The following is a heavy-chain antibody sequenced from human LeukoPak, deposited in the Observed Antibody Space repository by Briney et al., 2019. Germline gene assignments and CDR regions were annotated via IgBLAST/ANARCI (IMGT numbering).Heavy chain of an antibody. CDR3: ARDSRDYYYGMDV. Sequence: SETLSLTCAVSGGSISSGGYSWSWIRQPPGKGLEWIGYIYYSGSTNYNPSLKSRVTISVDTSKNQFSLKLSSVTAADTAVYYCARDSRDYYYGMDVWGQGTTVTVSS. CDR2: IYYSGST. V-gene: IGHV4-61*08. J-gene: IGHJ6*02. CDR1: GGSISSGGYS.